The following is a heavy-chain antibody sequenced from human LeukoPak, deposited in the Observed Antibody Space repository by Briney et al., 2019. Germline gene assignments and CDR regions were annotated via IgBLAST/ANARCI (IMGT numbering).Heavy chain of an antibody. D-gene: IGHD5-18*01. V-gene: IGHV3-48*03. CDR3: ARGQRYTYGVPYFDY. CDR1: GFTFSSSE. J-gene: IGHJ4*01. Sequence: GGSLRLSCAASGFTFSSSEMNWVRQAPGKGLEWVSYISTSGISIYYADSVKGRFTISRDDAKNSLYLQMTSLRAEDTAVYYCARGQRYTYGVPYFDYWGHGTLVTVSA. CDR2: ISTSGISI.